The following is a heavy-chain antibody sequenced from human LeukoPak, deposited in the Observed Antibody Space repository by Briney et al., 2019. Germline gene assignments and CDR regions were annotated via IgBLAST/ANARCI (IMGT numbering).Heavy chain of an antibody. J-gene: IGHJ4*02. CDR1: GLTFSSYA. CDR2: ISGDGDST. Sequence: GGSLRLSCAASGLTFSSYAMSWVRQAPGKGLEWVSAISGDGDSTYYADSVKGRFTISRDNSKNTLYLQMNSLRAEDTAVYYCAKDIGSGSYSYGPPDYWGQGTLVTVSS. V-gene: IGHV3-23*01. CDR3: AKDIGSGSYSYGPPDY. D-gene: IGHD3-10*01.